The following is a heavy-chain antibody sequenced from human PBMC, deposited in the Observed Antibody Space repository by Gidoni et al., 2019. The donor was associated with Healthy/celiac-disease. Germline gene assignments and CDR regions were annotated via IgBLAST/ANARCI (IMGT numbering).Heavy chain of an antibody. D-gene: IGHD6-13*01. CDR3: AKGTAAAGKLNY. Sequence: EVQLLESGGGLVQPGGSLRLSFAASGFTFSSYAMRWVRQAPGKGLGWVSAISGSGGSTYYADSVKGRFAISSDNSKNTLYLQMNSLRAEDTAVYYCAKGTAAAGKLNYWGQGTLVTVSS. J-gene: IGHJ4*02. CDR2: ISGSGGST. CDR1: GFTFSSYA. V-gene: IGHV3-23*01.